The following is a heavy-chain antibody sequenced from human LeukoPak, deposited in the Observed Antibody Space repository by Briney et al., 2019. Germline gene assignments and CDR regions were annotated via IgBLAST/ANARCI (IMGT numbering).Heavy chain of an antibody. Sequence: GGSLRLSCVASGFTFSSYAMSWVRQAPGKGLEWVSAISPTAVRTYYADSVKGRFTISRDNSKNTLYLQMSSLRGEDTALYFCAKTPPRENSNYFDYWGQGILVTVSS. D-gene: IGHD4-11*01. V-gene: IGHV3-23*01. J-gene: IGHJ4*02. CDR2: ISPTAVRT. CDR3: AKTPPRENSNYFDY. CDR1: GFTFSSYA.